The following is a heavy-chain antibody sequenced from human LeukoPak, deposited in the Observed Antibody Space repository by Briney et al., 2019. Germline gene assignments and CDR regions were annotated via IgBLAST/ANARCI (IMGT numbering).Heavy chain of an antibody. V-gene: IGHV4-30-4*01. J-gene: IGHJ4*02. CDR1: GGSISSGDYY. CDR3: ARALSYYYDSSAGY. Sequence: KPSQTLSLTCTVSGGSISSGDYYWSWIRQPPGKGLEWIGYIYYSGSTYYNPSLKSRVTISVDTSKNQFSLKLSSVTAADTAVYYCARALSYYYDSSAGYWGQGTLVTVSS. CDR2: IYYSGST. D-gene: IGHD3-22*01.